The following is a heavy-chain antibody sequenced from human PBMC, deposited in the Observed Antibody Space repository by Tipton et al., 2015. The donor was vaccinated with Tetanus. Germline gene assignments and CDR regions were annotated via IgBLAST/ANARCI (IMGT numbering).Heavy chain of an antibody. D-gene: IGHD3-3*01. J-gene: IGHJ6*02. V-gene: IGHV1-69*06. CDR2: IIPIFGTA. Sequence: QVQLVQSGAEVKKPGSSVKVSCKASGGTFSSYAISWVRQAPGQGLEWMGGIIPIFGTANYAQKFQGRVTITADKSTSTAYMELSSLRSEDTAVYYCARTTDYDFWSGSRGVHYYYGMDVWGQGTTVTVSS. CDR3: ARTTDYDFWSGSRGVHYYYGMDV. CDR1: GGTFSSYA.